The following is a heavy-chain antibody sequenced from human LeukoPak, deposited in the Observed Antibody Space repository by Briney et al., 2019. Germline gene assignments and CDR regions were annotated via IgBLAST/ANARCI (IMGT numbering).Heavy chain of an antibody. J-gene: IGHJ4*02. Sequence: ASVKVSCKASSYTFTSYGISWVRQAPGQGLEWMGWIGAYNGNTNYAQKLQGRVTMTTDTSTSTAYMELRSLRSDDTAVYYCAPARELSGTLNDDWGQGILVTVSS. CDR2: IGAYNGNT. CDR3: APARELSGTLNDD. V-gene: IGHV1-18*04. CDR1: SYTFTSYG. D-gene: IGHD1-7*01.